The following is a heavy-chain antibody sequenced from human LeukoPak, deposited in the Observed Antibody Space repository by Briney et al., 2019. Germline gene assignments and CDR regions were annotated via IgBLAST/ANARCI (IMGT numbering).Heavy chain of an antibody. CDR1: GGSISSGGYY. CDR3: ARGFLSVVWSGPYYMDV. CDR2: IYYSGST. V-gene: IGHV4-31*03. Sequence: MPSQTLSLTCTVSGGSISSGGYYWSWIRQHPGKGLEWIGYIYYSGSTYYNPSLKSRVTISVDTSKNQFSLKLSSVTAADTAVYYCARGFLSVVWSGPYYMDVWGKGTTVTASS. D-gene: IGHD3-3*01. J-gene: IGHJ6*03.